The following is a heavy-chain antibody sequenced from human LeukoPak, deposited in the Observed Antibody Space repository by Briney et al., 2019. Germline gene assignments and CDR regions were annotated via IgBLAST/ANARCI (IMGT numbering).Heavy chain of an antibody. V-gene: IGHV3-7*01. J-gene: IGHJ4*02. CDR1: EFMFSSYW. D-gene: IGHD2/OR15-2a*01. CDR2: IKQDGSER. Sequence: GGSLRLSCAASEFMFSSYWMSWVRQAPGKGLEWVANIKQDGSERYNVDSVKGRFTISRDNAKNSLFLQMNSLTADDTALYYCARERTTIVSGTTIGAYWGQGTLVTVSS. CDR3: ARERTTIVSGTTIGAY.